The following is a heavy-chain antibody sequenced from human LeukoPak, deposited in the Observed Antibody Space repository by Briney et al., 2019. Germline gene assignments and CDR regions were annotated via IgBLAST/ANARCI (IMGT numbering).Heavy chain of an antibody. CDR1: GFTFSSYA. J-gene: IGHJ6*02. CDR3: ARGSRMATISSPHYYYGMDV. CDR2: ISYDGSNK. Sequence: GGSLRLSCAASGFTFSSYAMHWVRQAPGKGLEWVAVISYDGSNKYYADSVKGRFTISRDSSKNTLYLQMNSLRAEDTAVYYCARGSRMATISSPHYYYGMDVWGQGTTVTVSS. D-gene: IGHD5-24*01. V-gene: IGHV3-30-3*01.